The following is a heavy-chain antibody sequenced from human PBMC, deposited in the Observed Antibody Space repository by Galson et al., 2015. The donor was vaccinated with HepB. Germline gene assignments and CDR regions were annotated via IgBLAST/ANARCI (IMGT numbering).Heavy chain of an antibody. CDR2: ISGSGGYT. J-gene: IGHJ4*02. CDR1: GFTFSTYA. Sequence: SLRLSCAASGFTFSTYAMSWVRQAPGKGLEWVSGISGSGGYTYYADSVKGRFTISRDNSKNTLYLQMNSLRAEDTAVYYCAKHNFRGWLDRKEGFDYWGQGTLATVSS. D-gene: IGHD6-19*01. CDR3: AKHNFRGWLDRKEGFDY. V-gene: IGHV3-23*01.